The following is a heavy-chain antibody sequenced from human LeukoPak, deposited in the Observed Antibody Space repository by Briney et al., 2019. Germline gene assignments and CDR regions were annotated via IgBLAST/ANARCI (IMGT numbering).Heavy chain of an antibody. V-gene: IGHV3-30*04. J-gene: IGHJ6*03. Sequence: PGGSLRLSCAASGFTFSSYALHWVRQAPGKGLEWVAVISNDGSNKYYADSVKGRFTISRDNSKNTLYLQMNSLRAEDTAVYYCARDGFGELLNYYYYYMDVWGKGTTVTVSS. CDR1: GFTFSSYA. CDR3: ARDGFGELLNYYYYYMDV. D-gene: IGHD3-10*01. CDR2: ISNDGSNK.